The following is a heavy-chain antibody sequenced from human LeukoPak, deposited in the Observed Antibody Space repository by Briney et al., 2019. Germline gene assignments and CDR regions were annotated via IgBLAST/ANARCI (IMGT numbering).Heavy chain of an antibody. J-gene: IGHJ4*02. V-gene: IGHV4-59*01. CDR2: IYYSGST. CDR1: GGSISSYY. D-gene: IGHD5-18*01. CDR3: ARGAGYSYTLNYFDY. Sequence: SETLSLTCTVSGGSISSYYWSWIRQPPGKGLEWIGYIYYSGSTNYNPSLKSRVTISVDTSKNQFSLKLSSVTAADTAVYYCARGAGYSYTLNYFDYWGQGTLVTVSS.